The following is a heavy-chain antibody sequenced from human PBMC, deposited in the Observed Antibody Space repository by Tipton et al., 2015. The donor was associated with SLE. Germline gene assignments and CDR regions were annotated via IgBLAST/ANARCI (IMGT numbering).Heavy chain of an antibody. CDR3: ARRNYYYGLDV. J-gene: IGHJ6*02. Sequence: TLSLTCAVYGGSFSGYFWSWVRQPPGKGLEWMGEITHTGKRNYKSSLKSRVTISVDTSKNQFSLRLSSVTAADTALYYCARRNYYYGLDVWGQGTTVTVSS. V-gene: IGHV4-34*01. CDR2: ITHTGKR. CDR1: GGSFSGYF.